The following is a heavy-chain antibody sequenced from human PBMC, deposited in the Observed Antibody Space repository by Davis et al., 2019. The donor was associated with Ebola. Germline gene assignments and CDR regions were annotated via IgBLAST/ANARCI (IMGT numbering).Heavy chain of an antibody. Sequence: GESLKISCAASGFTFSGSAMHWVRQASGKGLECVGRIRSKANSYATAYAASVKGRFTISRDDSKSTAYLQMNSLKTEDTAVYYCGAAADYYYYYGMDVWGQGTTVTVSS. J-gene: IGHJ6*02. CDR3: GAAADYYYYYGMDV. V-gene: IGHV3-73*01. CDR1: GFTFSGSA. D-gene: IGHD6-13*01. CDR2: IRSKANSYAT.